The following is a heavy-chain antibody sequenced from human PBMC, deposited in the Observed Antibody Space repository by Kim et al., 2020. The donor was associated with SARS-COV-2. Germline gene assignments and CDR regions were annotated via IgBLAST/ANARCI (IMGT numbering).Heavy chain of an antibody. CDR1: GDSISSSSYY. V-gene: IGHV4-39*01. CDR2: TYYSGTT. J-gene: IGHJ4*02. CDR3: GRRGHYYFDY. Sequence: SETLSLTCTVSGDSISSSSYYWGWIRQPPGKGLEWIGNTYYSGTTQYNPSLKGPVTISVDTSKNQFSLKLSSVTAADTAVYYCGRRGHYYFDYCGQGTLV.